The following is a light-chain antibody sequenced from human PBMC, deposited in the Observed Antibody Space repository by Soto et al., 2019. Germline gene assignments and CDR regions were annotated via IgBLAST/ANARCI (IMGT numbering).Light chain of an antibody. Sequence: QSALTQPPSASGTPGQRITISCSGRDSNIGSSPVFWYQQFPGAAPTLLISNTDQRPSGVPDRFSGAKSGTSASLAISGLRPEDEANYYCAAWDDRQLAFWVFGGGTQLTVL. CDR1: DSNIGSSP. CDR2: NTD. J-gene: IGLJ3*02. CDR3: AAWDDRQLAFWV. V-gene: IGLV1-47*02.